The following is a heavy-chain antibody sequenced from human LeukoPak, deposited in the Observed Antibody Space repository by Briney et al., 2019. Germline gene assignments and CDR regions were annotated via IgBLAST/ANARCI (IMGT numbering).Heavy chain of an antibody. V-gene: IGHV3-23*01. J-gene: IGHJ4*02. CDR2: FSGGDGST. CDR3: AKGKVVPATIYDY. Sequence: GGSLRLSCAASGFTFSSYAMSWVRQAPGKGLEWVSGFSGGDGSTSYADSVKGRFTISRDNFKNTLYLQMNSLRAEDTAVYYCAKGKVVPATIYDYWGQGTLVTVSS. CDR1: GFTFSSYA. D-gene: IGHD2-2*02.